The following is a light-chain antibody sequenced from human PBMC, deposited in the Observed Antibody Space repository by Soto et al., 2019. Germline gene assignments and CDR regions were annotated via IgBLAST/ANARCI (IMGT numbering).Light chain of an antibody. CDR3: QQYYSTPIT. J-gene: IGKJ5*01. CDR2: WAS. CDR1: QMVFCTPNKNNY. V-gene: IGKV4-1*01. Sequence: DIVMTQSPDSLAVSLGDMVTINCKSSQMVFCTPNKNNYLTWYQQKPGKPPKLLIYWASTRESGVPDRFSGSGSGTDFTLTISSLQAEDVAVYYCQQYYSTPITFGQGTRLEIK.